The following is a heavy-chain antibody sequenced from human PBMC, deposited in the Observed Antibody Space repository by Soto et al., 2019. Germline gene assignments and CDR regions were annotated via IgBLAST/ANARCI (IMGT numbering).Heavy chain of an antibody. Sequence: QTGESLTLSCALSGFTFSSYEMKWVRPATGKGVERDTHISSNDNSIYYAASVKRQFTSSSDNARNPVYQEMNSRRAEGTVVYYCARGDYDFWSGYYSGLGVWGQGPPGTV. CDR3: ARGDYDFWSGYYSGLGV. D-gene: IGHD3-3*01. CDR2: ISSNDNSI. CDR1: GFTFSSYE. V-gene: IGHV3-48*03. J-gene: IGHJ6*01.